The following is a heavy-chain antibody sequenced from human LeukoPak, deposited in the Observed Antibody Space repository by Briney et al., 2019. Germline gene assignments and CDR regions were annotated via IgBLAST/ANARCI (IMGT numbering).Heavy chain of an antibody. V-gene: IGHV4-39*01. J-gene: IGHJ4*02. CDR2: IHYSGST. CDR1: GGSISSGTYH. D-gene: IGHD1-26*01. CDR3: AGRGGASIWTGMHF. Sequence: SETLSLNRTVSGGSISSGTYHWGWVRQPPGKGLEWIGNIHYSGSTYYNPSLKSPVTISVDTSKNQFSLQLSSVTAADTAVYYCAGRGGASIWTGMHFWGQGTLVTVSS.